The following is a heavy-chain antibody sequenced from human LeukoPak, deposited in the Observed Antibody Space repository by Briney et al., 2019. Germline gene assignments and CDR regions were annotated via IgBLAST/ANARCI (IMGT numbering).Heavy chain of an antibody. D-gene: IGHD3-9*01. CDR3: AKDSYDILTDPNWFDP. J-gene: IGHJ5*02. V-gene: IGHV3-30*18. CDR2: ISYDGSNK. CDR1: GFTFSSYG. Sequence: GRSLRLSCAASGFTFSSYGMHWVRQAPGKGLEWVAVISYDGSNKYYADSVKGRYTISRDNSKNTLYLQMNSLRAEDTAVYYCAKDSYDILTDPNWFDPWGQGTLVTVSS.